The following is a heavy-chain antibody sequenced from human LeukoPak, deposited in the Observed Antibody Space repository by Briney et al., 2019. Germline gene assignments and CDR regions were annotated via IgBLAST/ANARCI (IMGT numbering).Heavy chain of an antibody. D-gene: IGHD2-21*02. J-gene: IGHJ4*02. CDR2: ISPSGAST. CDR1: GYTFTSYY. V-gene: IGHV1-46*01. CDR3: VGGGDTYYFDY. Sequence: GASVKVSCKASGYTFTSYYVHWVRQAPGQGLEWTGIISPSGASTSYAQKFQGRVTMTRDTSTSTVYMELSSLRSEDTAVYYCVGGGDTYYFDYWGQGTLVTVSS.